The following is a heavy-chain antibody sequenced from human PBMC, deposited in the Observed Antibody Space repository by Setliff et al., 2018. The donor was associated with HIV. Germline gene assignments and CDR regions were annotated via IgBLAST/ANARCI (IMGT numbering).Heavy chain of an antibody. V-gene: IGHV3-11*04. CDR2: MSGSGDKI. Sequence: PGGSLRLSCAASGFTFSDHYMTWIRQAPGKGLVWLSYMSGSGDKIYYADSVKGRFTISRDNAKNSLYLQMNSLRAEDTAVYYCASSWSGYYLHWGQGTLGTVSS. J-gene: IGHJ4*02. D-gene: IGHD3-3*01. CDR3: ASSWSGYYLH. CDR1: GFTFSDHY.